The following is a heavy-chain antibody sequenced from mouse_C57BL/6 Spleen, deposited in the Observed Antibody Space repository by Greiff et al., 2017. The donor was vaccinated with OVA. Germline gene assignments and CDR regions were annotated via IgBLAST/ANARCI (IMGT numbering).Heavy chain of an antibody. V-gene: IGHV1-55*01. D-gene: IGHD2-2*01. CDR1: GYTFTSYW. CDR2: IYPGSGST. Sequence: QVQLQQSGAELVKPGASVKMSCKASGYTFTSYWITWVKQRPGQGLEWIGDIYPGSGSTNYNEKFKSKATLTVDTSSSTAYMQLSSLTSEDSAVYYCARSGYGYDEGNYAMDYWGQGTSVTVSS. J-gene: IGHJ4*01. CDR3: ARSGYGYDEGNYAMDY.